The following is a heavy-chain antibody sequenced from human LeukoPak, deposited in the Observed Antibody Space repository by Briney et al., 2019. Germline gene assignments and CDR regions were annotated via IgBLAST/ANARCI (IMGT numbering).Heavy chain of an antibody. V-gene: IGHV1-46*01. Sequence: ASVKVSCKASGYTFTSYYMHWVRQAPGQGLEWMGLINPTGGSTGYAQKFQGRVTMTRDMFTSTDYMELSRLRSDDTAVYYCARGHSSSWHWGQGTLVTVSS. CDR1: GYTFTSYY. CDR3: ARGHSSSWH. D-gene: IGHD6-13*01. J-gene: IGHJ4*02. CDR2: INPTGGST.